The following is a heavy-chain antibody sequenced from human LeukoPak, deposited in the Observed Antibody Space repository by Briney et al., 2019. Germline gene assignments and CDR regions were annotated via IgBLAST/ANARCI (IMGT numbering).Heavy chain of an antibody. J-gene: IGHJ4*02. CDR3: AKVEYDTSPRQALDY. D-gene: IGHD6-6*01. CDR1: GFTFKSYA. V-gene: IGHV3-23*01. CDR2: IGSGGAT. Sequence: GGSLRLSCAASGFTFKSYAMSWVRQAPGKGLEWVSLIGSGGATMYADSAKGRFTISRDNSKNTPYLQMNSLRAEDTAIYYCAKVEYDTSPRQALDYWGQGTLVTVSS.